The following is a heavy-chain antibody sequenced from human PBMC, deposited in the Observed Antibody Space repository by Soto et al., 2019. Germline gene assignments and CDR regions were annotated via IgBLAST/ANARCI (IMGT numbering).Heavy chain of an antibody. V-gene: IGHV4-30-2*01. CDR1: GGSISSDGYS. CDR3: ARVGDILDNWFDP. J-gene: IGHJ5*02. D-gene: IGHD5-12*01. CDR2: IYHSGST. Sequence: QLQLQESGSGLVKPSQTLSLTCAVSGGSISSDGYSWSWIRQPPGKGLEWIGYIYHSGSTYYNPSLKSRVTISVDRSKNQFSLKLSSVTAADTAVYYCARVGDILDNWFDPWGQGTLVTVSS.